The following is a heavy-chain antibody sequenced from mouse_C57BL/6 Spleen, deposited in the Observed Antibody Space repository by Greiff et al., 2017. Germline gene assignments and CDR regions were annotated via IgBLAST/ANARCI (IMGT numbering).Heavy chain of an antibody. J-gene: IGHJ4*01. CDR3: ARSYDEICYYAMDY. D-gene: IGHD2-12*01. Sequence: VQLQESGAELMNPGASVKLSCKATGYTFTGYWIEWIGEILPGSGSTNYNEKFKGKATFTADTSSNTAYMQLSSLTTEDSAIYYCARSYDEICYYAMDYWGQGTSVTVSS. V-gene: IGHV1-9*01. CDR2: ILPGSGST. CDR1: GYTFTGYW.